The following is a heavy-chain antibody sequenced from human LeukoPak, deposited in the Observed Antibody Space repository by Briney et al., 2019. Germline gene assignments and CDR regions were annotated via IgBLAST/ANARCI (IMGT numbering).Heavy chain of an antibody. D-gene: IGHD6-13*01. CDR3: ARVGRVAAAGLYYFDY. J-gene: IGHJ4*02. CDR1: GFTVSSNY. CDR2: IYSGGST. V-gene: IGHV3-66*01. Sequence: GGSLRLSCAASGFTVSSNYMSWVRQAPGKGLEWVSVIYSGGSTYYADSVKGRFTISRDSSKNTLYLQMNSLRAEDTAVYYCARVGRVAAAGLYYFDYWGQGTLVTVSS.